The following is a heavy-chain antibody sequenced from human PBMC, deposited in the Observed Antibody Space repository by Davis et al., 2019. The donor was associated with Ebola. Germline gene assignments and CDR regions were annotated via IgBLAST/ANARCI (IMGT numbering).Heavy chain of an antibody. Sequence: SVKVSCKASAGTFSTYAISWVRQAPGQGLEWMGGIIPIFGTANYAQKFQGRVTITADESTSTAYMELSSLRSEDTAVYSCARGAMITFGGGPWSQGTLVTVSS. CDR1: AGTFSTYA. J-gene: IGHJ5*02. V-gene: IGHV1-69*13. CDR2: IIPIFGTA. CDR3: ARGAMITFGGGP. D-gene: IGHD3-16*01.